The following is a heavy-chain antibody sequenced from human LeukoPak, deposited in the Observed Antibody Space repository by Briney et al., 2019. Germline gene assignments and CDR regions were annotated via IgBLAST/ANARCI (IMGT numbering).Heavy chain of an antibody. Sequence: GGSLRLSCAASGFTFSDYYINWIRQAPGKGLEWVSYISSSGGTIYYADSVKGRFTISRDNPKNSLYLQMNSLRAEDTAVYYCARQNTPHGNFDYWGQGTLVTVSS. CDR2: ISSSGGTI. D-gene: IGHD1-26*01. J-gene: IGHJ4*02. CDR1: GFTFSDYY. V-gene: IGHV3-11*01. CDR3: ARQNTPHGNFDY.